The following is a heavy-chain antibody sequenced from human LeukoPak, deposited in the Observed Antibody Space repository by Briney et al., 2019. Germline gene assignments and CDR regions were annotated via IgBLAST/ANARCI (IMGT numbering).Heavy chain of an antibody. CDR1: GFTFSSYS. D-gene: IGHD6-13*01. CDR2: ISSSSSYI. CDR3: ARAASIGTVDY. V-gene: IGHV3-21*01. Sequence: GGSLRLSCAASGFTFSSYSMNWVRQAPGKGLEWVSSISSSSSYIYYADSVKGRFTISRDNAKNSLYLQMNSLRVEDTALYYCARAASIGTVDYWGQGTLVTVSS. J-gene: IGHJ4*02.